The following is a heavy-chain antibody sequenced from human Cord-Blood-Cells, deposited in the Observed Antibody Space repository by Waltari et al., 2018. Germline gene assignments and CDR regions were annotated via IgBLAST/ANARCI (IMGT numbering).Heavy chain of an antibody. J-gene: IGHJ3*02. CDR1: GYSISSGYY. D-gene: IGHD6-13*01. V-gene: IGHV4-38-2*02. CDR2: IYHSGST. Sequence: QVQLQESGPGLVKPSETLSLTCAVSGYSISSGYYWGWIRQPPGKGVEWIGSIYHSGSTYYNPSLKSRVTISVDTSKNQFSLKLSSVTAADTAVYYCARDPALDPGRYSSSWYSNAFDIWGQGTMVTVSS. CDR3: ARDPALDPGRYSSSWYSNAFDI.